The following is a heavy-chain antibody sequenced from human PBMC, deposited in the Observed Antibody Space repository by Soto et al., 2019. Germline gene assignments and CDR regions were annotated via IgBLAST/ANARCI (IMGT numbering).Heavy chain of an antibody. CDR2: IYYSGST. V-gene: IGHV4-39*01. CDR1: GGSISSSSYY. CDR3: ANAITIFGEPYYFDY. Sequence: PSETLSLTCTVSGGSISSSSYYCGWIRQPPGKGLEWIGSIYYSGSTYYNPSLKSRVTISVDTSKNQFSLKLSSVTAADTAVYYCANAITIFGEPYYFDYWGQGTLVTVSS. J-gene: IGHJ4*02. D-gene: IGHD3-3*01.